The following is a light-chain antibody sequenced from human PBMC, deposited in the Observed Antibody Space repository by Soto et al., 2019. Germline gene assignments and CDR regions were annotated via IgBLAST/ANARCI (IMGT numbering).Light chain of an antibody. V-gene: IGLV1-44*01. CDR3: AAWDDSLNGVV. J-gene: IGLJ2*01. CDR2: SNN. CDR1: SSNIGSNT. Sequence: QPELTQPPSASGTPGQRVTISCSGSSSNIGSNTVNWYQQLPGTAPKLLISSNNQRPSGVPDRFSGSKSGTSASLAISGLQSEDEADYYCAAWDDSLNGVVFGGGTKLTVL.